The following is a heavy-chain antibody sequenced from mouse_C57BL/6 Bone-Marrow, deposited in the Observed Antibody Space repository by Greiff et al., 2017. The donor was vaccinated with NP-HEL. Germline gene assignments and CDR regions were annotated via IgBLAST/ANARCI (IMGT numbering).Heavy chain of an antibody. V-gene: IGHV2-5*01. J-gene: IGHJ4*01. CDR3: AKNWNSYPYYYAMGY. CDR2: ILRGGST. D-gene: IGHD2-12*01. Sequence: VKLMVSGPGLVQPSQSLSITCTVSGFSLTSYGVHWVRQSPGKGLEWLGVILRGGSTAYNAAFMSRLSFTKANSMSQVFFKMNSQQADDTAIYYGAKNWNSYPYYYAMGYWGQGTSVTVSS. CDR1: GFSLTSYG.